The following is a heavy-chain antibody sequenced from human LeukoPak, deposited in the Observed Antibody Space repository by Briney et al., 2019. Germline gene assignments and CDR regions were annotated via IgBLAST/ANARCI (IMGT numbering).Heavy chain of an antibody. Sequence: GASVKVSCKASGYTFTGYYMHWVRQAPGQGLEWMGWINPNSGGTNYAQKFQGRVTLTRDTSISTAYMELSRLRSDDTAVYYCARELRLRKAVYGMDVWGQGTTVTVSS. CDR3: ARELRLRKAVYGMDV. V-gene: IGHV1-2*02. CDR1: GYTFTGYY. J-gene: IGHJ6*02. D-gene: IGHD3-3*01. CDR2: INPNSGGT.